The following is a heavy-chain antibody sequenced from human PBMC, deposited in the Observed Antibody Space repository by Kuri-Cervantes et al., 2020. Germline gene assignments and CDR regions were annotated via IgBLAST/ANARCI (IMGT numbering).Heavy chain of an antibody. J-gene: IGHJ4*02. CDR3: ARVGTGTSWSYFDY. CDR1: GFTFSSYG. Sequence: GESLKIFCAASGFTFSSYGMHWVRQAPGKGLEWVAVIWYDGSNKYYADSVKGRFTISRDNSKNTLYLQMNSLRAEDTAVYYCARVGTGTSWSYFDYWGQGTLVTVSS. V-gene: IGHV3-33*08. D-gene: IGHD1-7*01. CDR2: IWYDGSNK.